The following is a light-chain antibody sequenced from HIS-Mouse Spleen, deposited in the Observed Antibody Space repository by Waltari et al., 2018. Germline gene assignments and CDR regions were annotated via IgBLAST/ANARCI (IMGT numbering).Light chain of an antibody. CDR2: EDS. CDR3: YSTDSSGNHRV. Sequence: SYELTQPPSVSVSPGQTARITCPGDALPTQYAYWYQQKSGQAPVLFIHEDSKRPSGIPDRFSGSSSGTMATLTISGAQVEDEADYYCYSTDSSGNHRVFGGGTKLTVL. J-gene: IGLJ2*01. V-gene: IGLV3-10*01. CDR1: ALPTQY.